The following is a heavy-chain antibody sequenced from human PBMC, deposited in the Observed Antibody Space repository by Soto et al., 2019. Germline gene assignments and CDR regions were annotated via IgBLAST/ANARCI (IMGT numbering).Heavy chain of an antibody. V-gene: IGHV4-39*01. D-gene: IGHD6-13*01. CDR1: GGSISSSSYY. CDR2: IYYSGST. Sequence: KPSETLSLTCTVSGGSISSSSYYWGWIRQPPGKGLEWIGSIYYSGSTYYNPSLKSRVTISVDTSKNQFSLKLSSVTAADTAVYYCARQPLRAWEQQLVQFDYWGQGTLVTVSS. CDR3: ARQPLRAWEQQLVQFDY. J-gene: IGHJ4*02.